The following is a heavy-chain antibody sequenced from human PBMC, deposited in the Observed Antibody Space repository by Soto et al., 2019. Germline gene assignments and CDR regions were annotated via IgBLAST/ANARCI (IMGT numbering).Heavy chain of an antibody. CDR2: IYYTGST. V-gene: IGHV4-39*02. CDR1: GDSIISRSDY. J-gene: IGHJ4*02. CDR3: ARRSSRAKFDL. Sequence: SETLSLTCTVSGDSIISRSDYWGWIRQPPGKGLEWIGTIYYTGSTYYNQSLKSRVTISVDTSKNHFSLSLSSVTAADTAVYYCARRSSRAKFDLWGQGALVTVSS.